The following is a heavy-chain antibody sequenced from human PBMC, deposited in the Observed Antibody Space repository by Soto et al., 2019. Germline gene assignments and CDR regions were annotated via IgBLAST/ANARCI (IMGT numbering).Heavy chain of an antibody. CDR1: GHTLAELS. D-gene: IGHD1-20*01. J-gene: IGHJ5*02. CDR3: APDGNNGNNWFDH. V-gene: IGHV1-24*01. CDR2: FDPGNGQK. Sequence: ASVKVSCKVYGHTLAELSMNWVRQAPGKGLEWMGGFDPGNGQKFYAQKFQGRVIMTGDTSTDTAYMELSSLRSEDTAVYYCAPDGNNGNNWFDHWGQGTKVTVSS.